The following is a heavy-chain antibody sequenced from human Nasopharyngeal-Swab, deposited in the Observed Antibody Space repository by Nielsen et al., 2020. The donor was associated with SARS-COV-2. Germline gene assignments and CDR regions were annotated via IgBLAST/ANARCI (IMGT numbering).Heavy chain of an antibody. V-gene: IGHV1-58*02. CDR1: GFTFTSAA. J-gene: IGHJ5*02. Sequence: SVKVSCKASGFTFTSAAMQWVRQARGQRLEWIGWIVVGSGNTNYAQKFQERVTITRDMSTSTAYMELSSLRSEDTAVYYCAAITGDTATGKGHPLGFDPWGQGTLVTVSS. CDR3: AAITGDTATGKGHPLGFDP. CDR2: IVVGSGNT. D-gene: IGHD5-18*01.